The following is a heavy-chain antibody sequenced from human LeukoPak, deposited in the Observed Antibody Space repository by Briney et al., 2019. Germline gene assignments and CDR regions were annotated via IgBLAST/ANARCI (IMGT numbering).Heavy chain of an antibody. V-gene: IGHV3-7*01. CDR1: GFTFSSYW. D-gene: IGHD6-13*01. CDR3: ARDRISTLRGVDY. J-gene: IGHJ4*02. Sequence: GGSLRLSCAASGFTFSSYWTSWVRKAPGKGLEWVANIKQDGSEKYYVDSVKGRFTISRDNAKNSLYLQMNSLRAEDTAVYYCARDRISTLRGVDYWGQGTLVTVSS. CDR2: IKQDGSEK.